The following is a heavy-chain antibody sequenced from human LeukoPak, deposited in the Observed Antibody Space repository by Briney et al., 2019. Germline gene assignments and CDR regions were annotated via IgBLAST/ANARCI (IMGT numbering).Heavy chain of an antibody. V-gene: IGHV1-69*13. Sequence: GASVKLCCKASGGTFGSYAISWMRQAPGQGLEWMGGIIPIFGTANYAQKFQGRVTITADESTSTAYMELSSLRSEDTAVYYCARGYSEYYYDSSDWGQGTLVTVSS. CDR3: ARGYSEYYYDSSD. D-gene: IGHD3-22*01. CDR2: IIPIFGTA. J-gene: IGHJ4*02. CDR1: GGTFGSYA.